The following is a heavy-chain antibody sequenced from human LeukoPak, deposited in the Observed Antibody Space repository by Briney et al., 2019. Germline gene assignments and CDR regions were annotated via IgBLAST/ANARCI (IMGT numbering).Heavy chain of an antibody. Sequence: SDTLSLICAVYGGPFCTYYWSWIRQPPGKGLGWIGRIYTSGSTNYNPSLKSRVTISVDTSKNQFSLKLSSVTAADTAVYHCARLYGSGSSLYFDYWGQGTLVTVSS. CDR3: ARLYGSGSSLYFDY. J-gene: IGHJ4*02. CDR1: GGPFCTYY. D-gene: IGHD3-10*01. V-gene: IGHV4-59*10. CDR2: IYTSGST.